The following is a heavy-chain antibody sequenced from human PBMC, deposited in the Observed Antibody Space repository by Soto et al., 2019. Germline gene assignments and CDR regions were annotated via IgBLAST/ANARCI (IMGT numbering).Heavy chain of an antibody. Sequence: QVQLQESGPGLVKPSETLSLTCTVSGGSISSYYWSWIRQPPGKGLEWVGYIYYSGSTHYNPSLKRRVTISVDTSKNQFSLKLSSVTAADTAVDYCARAAYDSSGYYSYYFDYWGQGTLVTVSS. CDR2: IYYSGST. V-gene: IGHV4-59*01. CDR3: ARAAYDSSGYYSYYFDY. CDR1: GGSISSYY. J-gene: IGHJ4*02. D-gene: IGHD3-22*01.